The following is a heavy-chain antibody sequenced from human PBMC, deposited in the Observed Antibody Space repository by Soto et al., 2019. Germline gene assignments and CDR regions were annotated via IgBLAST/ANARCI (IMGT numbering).Heavy chain of an antibody. CDR2: ISGSGGST. Sequence: GGSLRLSCAASGFTFSSYAMSWVRQAPGKGLEWVSAISGSGGSTYYADSVKGRFTISRDNSKNTLYLQMNSLRAEDTAVYYCAKDLVSSSWPNYFDYWGQGTLVTVSS. D-gene: IGHD6-13*01. J-gene: IGHJ4*02. V-gene: IGHV3-23*01. CDR3: AKDLVSSSWPNYFDY. CDR1: GFTFSSYA.